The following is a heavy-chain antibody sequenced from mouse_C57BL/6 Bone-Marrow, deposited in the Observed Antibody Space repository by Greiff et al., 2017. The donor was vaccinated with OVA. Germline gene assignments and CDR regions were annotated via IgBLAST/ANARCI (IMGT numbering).Heavy chain of an antibody. V-gene: IGHV1-52*01. CDR3: ALGDYDGWYFDV. CDR2: IDPSDSET. J-gene: IGHJ1*03. CDR1: GYTFTSYW. Sequence: QVQLQQSGAELVRPGSSVKLSCKASGYTFTSYWMHWVKQRPIQGLEWIGNIDPSDSETHYNQKFKDKATLTVDKSSSTAYMQLSSLTSEDSAVYYCALGDYDGWYFDVWGTGTTVTVSS. D-gene: IGHD2-4*01.